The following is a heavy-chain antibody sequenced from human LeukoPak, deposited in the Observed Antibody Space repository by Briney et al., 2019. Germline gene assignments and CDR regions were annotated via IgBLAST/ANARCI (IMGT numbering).Heavy chain of an antibody. CDR2: FDPEDGET. CDR1: GYTLTELS. V-gene: IGHV1-24*01. CDR3: ATDAHYSSGWLLWGANRDAFDI. D-gene: IGHD6-19*01. Sequence: ASVKVSCKVSGYTLTELSMHWVRQAPGKGLEWMGGFDPEDGETIYAQKFQGRVTMTEDTSTDTAYMELSSLRSEDTAVYYCATDAHYSSGWLLWGANRDAFDIWGQGTMVTVSS. J-gene: IGHJ3*02.